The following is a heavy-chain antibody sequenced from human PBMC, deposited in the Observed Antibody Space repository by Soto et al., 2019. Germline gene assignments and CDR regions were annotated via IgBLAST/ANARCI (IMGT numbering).Heavy chain of an antibody. CDR3: ARPANTVADHFDL. Sequence: GESLKISGQGSGYTFTIYWIGWVRQMPGKGLEWMGIIYPSDSDTRYSPSFQGQVTISADQSINTAYLQWDSLKASDTAIYYCARPANTVADHFDLWGQGTPVTVSS. CDR2: IYPSDSDT. V-gene: IGHV5-51*01. CDR1: GYTFTIYW. J-gene: IGHJ4*02. D-gene: IGHD4-17*01.